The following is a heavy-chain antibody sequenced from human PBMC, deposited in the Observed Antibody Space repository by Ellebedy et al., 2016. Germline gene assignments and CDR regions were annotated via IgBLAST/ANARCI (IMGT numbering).Heavy chain of an antibody. V-gene: IGHV3-23*01. CDR1: GFTFSNYF. CDR3: RQGHYADL. D-gene: IGHD4-17*01. Sequence: GESLKISCATSGFTFSNYFMTWIRQAPGKGLEWVSTISPGSDITRLADSVKGRFTISRDNFKNSVYLRMNSLRVEDTAVYYCRQGHYADLWGQGTLVTVSS. J-gene: IGHJ4*02. CDR2: ISPGSDIT.